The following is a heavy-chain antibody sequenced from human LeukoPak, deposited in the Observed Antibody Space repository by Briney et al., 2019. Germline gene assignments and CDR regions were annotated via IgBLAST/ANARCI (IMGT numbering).Heavy chain of an antibody. CDR2: ISGSGGST. CDR1: GFTFGSHA. D-gene: IGHD6-19*01. Sequence: PSGGSLRLSCAASGFTFGSHALSWVRQAPGKGLEWVSGISGSGGSTYYADSVKGRFTISRDNSKNTLYVQINSLRAEDTAVYYCAKGRAGIDYWGQGTLVIVSS. CDR3: AKGRAGIDY. J-gene: IGHJ4*02. V-gene: IGHV3-23*01.